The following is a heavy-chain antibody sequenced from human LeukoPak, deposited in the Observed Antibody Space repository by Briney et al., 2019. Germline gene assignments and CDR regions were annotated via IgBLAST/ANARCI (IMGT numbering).Heavy chain of an antibody. CDR3: TTYGSGRKFDY. Sequence: GGSLRLSCEASGFTFSSYEMNWVRQAPGKGLEWVGRIESKTDGGTTDYAAPVKGRFTISRDDSTNTLYLQMNSLKSDDTAVYYCTTYGSGRKFDYWGQGILVTVSS. CDR1: GFTFSSYE. CDR2: IESKTDGGTT. J-gene: IGHJ4*02. V-gene: IGHV3-15*04. D-gene: IGHD3-10*01.